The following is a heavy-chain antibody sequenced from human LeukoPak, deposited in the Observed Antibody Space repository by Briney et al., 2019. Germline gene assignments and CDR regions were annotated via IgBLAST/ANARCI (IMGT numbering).Heavy chain of an antibody. CDR3: ARGPSSPLLWFGEFDY. CDR1: GGSISSYY. Sequence: SETLSLTCTVSGGSISSYYWSWIRQPPGKGLEWIGYIYYSGSTNYNPSLKSRVTISVDTSKNQLSLKLSSVTAADTAVYYCARGPSSPLLWFGEFDYWGQGTLVTVSS. V-gene: IGHV4-59*01. CDR2: IYYSGST. D-gene: IGHD3-10*01. J-gene: IGHJ4*02.